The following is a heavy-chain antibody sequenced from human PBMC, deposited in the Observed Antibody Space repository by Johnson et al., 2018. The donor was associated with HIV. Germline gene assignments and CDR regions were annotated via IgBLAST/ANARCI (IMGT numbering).Heavy chain of an antibody. CDR3: AASPEDLRAFDI. J-gene: IGHJ3*02. V-gene: IGHV3-9*01. CDR1: GFNFDDYA. Sequence: VQLVESGGGLVQPGRSLRLSCAVSGFNFDDYAMHWVRQAPGKGLEWVSGISWNSDTIRYADSVKGRFTISRDNAKNSLYLQMNSLRAEDTALYYCAASPEDLRAFDIWGQGTMVTVSS. D-gene: IGHD2-15*01. CDR2: ISWNSDTI.